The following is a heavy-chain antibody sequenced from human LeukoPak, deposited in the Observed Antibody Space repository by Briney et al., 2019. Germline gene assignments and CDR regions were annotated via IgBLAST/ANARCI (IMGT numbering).Heavy chain of an antibody. Sequence: PGRSLRLSCAASGFTFSSYAMHWVRQAPGKGLEWVAVISYDGSNKYYADSVKGRFTISRDNSKNTLYLQMNSLRAEDTAVYYCARGSPEWELLADYWGQGTLVTVSS. CDR2: ISYDGSNK. CDR1: GFTFSSYA. D-gene: IGHD1-26*01. V-gene: IGHV3-30-3*01. J-gene: IGHJ4*02. CDR3: ARGSPEWELLADY.